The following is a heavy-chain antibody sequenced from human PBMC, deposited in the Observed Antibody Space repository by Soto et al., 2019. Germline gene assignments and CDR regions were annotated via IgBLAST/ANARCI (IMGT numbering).Heavy chain of an antibody. Sequence: GGSLRLSCAASGFTFSNAWMSWVRQAPGKGLEWVGRIKSKTDGGTTDYAAPVKGRFTISRDDSKNTLYLQMNSLKTEDTAVYYCTTLQIRYKWNDVLDYWGQGTLVTVSS. D-gene: IGHD1-20*01. V-gene: IGHV3-15*01. J-gene: IGHJ4*02. CDR2: IKSKTDGGTT. CDR1: GFTFSNAW. CDR3: TTLQIRYKWNDVLDY.